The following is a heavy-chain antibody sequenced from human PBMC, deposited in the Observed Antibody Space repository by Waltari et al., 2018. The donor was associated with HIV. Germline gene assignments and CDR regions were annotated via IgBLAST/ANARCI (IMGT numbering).Heavy chain of an antibody. Sequence: QVQLVQSGTELKRPGDSVKISCRASGSSFTSHAIHWLRQAPGQGLQYVGWSDPGMGTAKFSKSFQTKVSFSRDTSATTAFMEMRNLKYEDVALFYCARGGASGGFDLWGQGTLVIVSS. CDR2: SDPGMGTA. D-gene: IGHD3-10*01. J-gene: IGHJ4*02. CDR3: ARGGASGGFDL. CDR1: GSSFTSHA. V-gene: IGHV1-3*02.